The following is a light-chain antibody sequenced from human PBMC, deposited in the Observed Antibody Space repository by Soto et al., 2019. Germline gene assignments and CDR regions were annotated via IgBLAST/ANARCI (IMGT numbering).Light chain of an antibody. CDR2: GAS. Sequence: EIVLTQSPGTLSLSPGERATLSCRASQSLTNNYFAWYQQKPGRALRLLIDGASTRATGIPNRFSGSGSGTDLTLTISRPQNEDVAVYYCQQYEAVVTFGQGTKVDI. CDR3: QQYEAVVT. V-gene: IGKV3-20*01. J-gene: IGKJ1*01. CDR1: QSLTNNY.